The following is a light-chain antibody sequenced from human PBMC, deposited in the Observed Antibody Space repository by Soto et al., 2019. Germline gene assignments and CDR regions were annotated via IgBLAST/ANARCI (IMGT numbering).Light chain of an antibody. CDR2: DVS. V-gene: IGLV2-11*01. Sequence: QAVVTQPRSVSGSPGQSVTISCTGTSSDVGGYNYVSWYQQHPGKAPKLMIYDVSKRPSGVPDRFSGSKSGNTASLTISGLQAEDEADYYCCSYAGSYIYVVFGGGTKLTVL. CDR3: CSYAGSYIYVV. J-gene: IGLJ2*01. CDR1: SSDVGGYNY.